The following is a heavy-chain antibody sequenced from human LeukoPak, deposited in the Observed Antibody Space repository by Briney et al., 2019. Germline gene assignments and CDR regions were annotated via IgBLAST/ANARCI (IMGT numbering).Heavy chain of an antibody. CDR3: ANLWEMGY. CDR1: GFAFSDYW. D-gene: IGHD5-24*01. Sequence: GGSLRLSCAASGFAFSDYWMAWVRQAPGKGLGWVANIKQDGSDSYYVDSVRGRFTISRDNARNSLFLQLNSLRAEDTAVYYCANLWEMGYWGQGTRVTVSS. J-gene: IGHJ4*02. V-gene: IGHV3-7*01. CDR2: IKQDGSDS.